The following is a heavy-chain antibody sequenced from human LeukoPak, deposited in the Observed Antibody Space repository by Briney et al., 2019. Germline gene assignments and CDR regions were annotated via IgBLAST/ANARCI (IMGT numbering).Heavy chain of an antibody. J-gene: IGHJ5*02. CDR3: DLSGLYRPSPRFDP. Sequence: GGSLRLSCAASGFTFSSYWMSWVRQAPGKGLEWVANIKQDGSEKYYVDSVKGRFTISRDNAKNSLYLQMNSLRAEDTAVYYCDLSGLYRPSPRFDPWGQGTLATVSS. D-gene: IGHD6-19*01. V-gene: IGHV3-7*01. CDR1: GFTFSSYW. CDR2: IKQDGSEK.